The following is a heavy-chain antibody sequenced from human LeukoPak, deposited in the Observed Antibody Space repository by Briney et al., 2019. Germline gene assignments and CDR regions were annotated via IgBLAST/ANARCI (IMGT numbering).Heavy chain of an antibody. V-gene: IGHV1-18*01. Sequence: ASVKVSCKASGYTFTTYGIVWLRQAPGEGIQWMGWISPYNDNTKYAQKLQGRVTMTADTSTSTAYMALRRLRSDDTAVYYCAREMPAGAGSDAFDIWGQGTMVTVSS. CDR2: ISPYNDNT. J-gene: IGHJ3*02. CDR3: AREMPAGAGSDAFDI. CDR1: GYTFTTYG. D-gene: IGHD6-13*01.